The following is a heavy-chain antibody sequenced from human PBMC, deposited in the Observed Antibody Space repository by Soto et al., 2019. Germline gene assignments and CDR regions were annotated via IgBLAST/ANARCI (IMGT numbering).Heavy chain of an antibody. CDR3: ATNSGGYYYYGMDV. Sequence: SETLSLTCTVSGGSISSYYWSWIRQPPGKGLEWIGYIYYSGSTNYNPSLKSRVTISVDTSKNQFSLKLSSVTAADTAVYYCATNSGGYYYYGMDVWGQGTTITVSS. CDR2: IYYSGST. D-gene: IGHD1-1*01. J-gene: IGHJ6*02. V-gene: IGHV4-59*01. CDR1: GGSISSYY.